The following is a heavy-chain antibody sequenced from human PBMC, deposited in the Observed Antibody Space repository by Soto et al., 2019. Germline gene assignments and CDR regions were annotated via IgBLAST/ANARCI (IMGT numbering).Heavy chain of an antibody. Sequence: PGESLKISCKGSGYSFTSYWIGWVRQMPGKGLEWMGIIYPGDSDTRYSPSFQGQVTISADKSISTAYLQWSSLKASDTAMYYCARHWNYDILTGHPDYWGQGTLVTVPQ. J-gene: IGHJ4*02. CDR1: GYSFTSYW. CDR2: IYPGDSDT. V-gene: IGHV5-51*01. CDR3: ARHWNYDILTGHPDY. D-gene: IGHD3-9*01.